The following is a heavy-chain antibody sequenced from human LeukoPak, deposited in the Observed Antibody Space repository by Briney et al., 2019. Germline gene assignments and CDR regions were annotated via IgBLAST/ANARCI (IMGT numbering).Heavy chain of an antibody. J-gene: IGHJ3*02. CDR3: ARGLTNQRWLHHKGGDAFDI. CDR1: GYTFTSYD. D-gene: IGHD5-24*01. V-gene: IGHV1-69*13. CDR2: IIPIFGTA. Sequence: GASVKVSCKASGYTFTSYDIHWVRQAPGQGLEWMGGIIPIFGTANYAQKFQGRVTITADESTSTAYMELSSLRSEDTAVYYCARGLTNQRWLHHKGGDAFDIWGQGTMVTVSS.